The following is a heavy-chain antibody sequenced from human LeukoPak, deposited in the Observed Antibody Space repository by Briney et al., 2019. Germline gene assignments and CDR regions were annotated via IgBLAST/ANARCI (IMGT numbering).Heavy chain of an antibody. D-gene: IGHD6-13*01. CDR2: ISSSGSTI. Sequence: GGSLRLSCAASGFTFSSYEMNWVRQAPGKGLEWVSYISSSGSTIYYADSVKGRFTISRDNAKNSLYLQMNSPRAEDTAVYYCAIREDSSSWYNGYYYYGMDVWGKGTTVTVSS. CDR1: GFTFSSYE. CDR3: AIREDSSSWYNGYYYYGMDV. V-gene: IGHV3-48*03. J-gene: IGHJ6*04.